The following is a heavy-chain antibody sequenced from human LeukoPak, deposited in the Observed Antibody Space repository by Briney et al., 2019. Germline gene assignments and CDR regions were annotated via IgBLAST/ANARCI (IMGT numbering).Heavy chain of an antibody. V-gene: IGHV4-39*07. J-gene: IGHJ4*02. CDR1: GGSISRPTYY. CDR3: ARDPDDSTGHPFFDY. CDR2: LYYSGST. D-gene: IGHD3-22*01. Sequence: SETLSLTCTVSGGSISRPTYYWGWIRQPPGKGLEWIGSLYYSGSTYYNPSLKSRVTISGDTSKNQFSLKLSSVTAADTAVYYCARDPDDSTGHPFFDYWGQGTLVTVSS.